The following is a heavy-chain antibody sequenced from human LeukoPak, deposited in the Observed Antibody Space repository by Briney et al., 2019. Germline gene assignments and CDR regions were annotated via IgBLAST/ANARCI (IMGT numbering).Heavy chain of an antibody. V-gene: IGHV3-30-3*01. CDR3: ARGGRVIYAHTDS. D-gene: IGHD3-16*02. J-gene: IGHJ4*02. CDR1: GFTFGSYA. CDR2: ISYEGNNK. Sequence: GGSLRLSCAASGFTFGSYAIRWVRQAPGKGLEWVAVISYEGNNKYYVDSVKGRFTISRDNSNYTLYLQMNSLRTEDSAIYYCARGGRVIYAHTDSWGQGTLVTVSS.